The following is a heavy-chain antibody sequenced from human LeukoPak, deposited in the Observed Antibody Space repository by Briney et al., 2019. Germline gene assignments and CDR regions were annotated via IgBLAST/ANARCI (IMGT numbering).Heavy chain of an antibody. Sequence: GASVKVSCKASGYTFTGYYMHWVRQAPGQGLEWMGWINPSSGGTNYAQKFQGRVTMTRDTSTSTAYMELSRLRSDDTAVYYCARWRDPTTTKNDAFDIWGQGTMVTVSS. CDR3: ARWRDPTTTKNDAFDI. D-gene: IGHD4-17*01. CDR1: GYTFTGYY. CDR2: INPSSGGT. V-gene: IGHV1-2*02. J-gene: IGHJ3*02.